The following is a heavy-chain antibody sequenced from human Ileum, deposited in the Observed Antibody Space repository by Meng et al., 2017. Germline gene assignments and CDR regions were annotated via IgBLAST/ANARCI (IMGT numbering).Heavy chain of an antibody. V-gene: IGHV4-61*01. J-gene: IGHJ4*02. Sequence: QMQLSRHTLLRPLDTLSLAGICSGGCSSRGSHYCRLLRQPPGKGLEWIVHIYYSGSTNYNPSLKSRVTISVDMSKNQFSLKLNSVTAADTAIYFCARSSTSPASYFFDYWGQGTLVTVSS. CDR2: IYYSGST. D-gene: IGHD6-6*01. CDR3: ARSSTSPASYFFDY. CDR1: GGCSSRGSHY.